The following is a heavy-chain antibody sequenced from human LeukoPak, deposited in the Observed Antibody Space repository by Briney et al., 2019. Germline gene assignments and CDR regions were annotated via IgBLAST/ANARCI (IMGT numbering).Heavy chain of an antibody. CDR3: ATSRTFDY. CDR1: GFTFSSYS. CDR2: INSDGSST. Sequence: GGSLRLSCAASGFTFSSYSMNWVRRAPGKGLVWVSRINSDGSSTSYADSVKGRFTISRDNAKNTLFLQMNSLRSEDTAVYYCATSRTFDYWGQGTLVTVSS. J-gene: IGHJ4*02. D-gene: IGHD2-2*01. V-gene: IGHV3-74*01.